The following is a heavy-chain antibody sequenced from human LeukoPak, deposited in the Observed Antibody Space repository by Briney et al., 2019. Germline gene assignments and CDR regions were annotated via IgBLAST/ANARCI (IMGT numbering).Heavy chain of an antibody. D-gene: IGHD3-16*02. Sequence: SETLSLTCAVYGGSFSGYYWSWIRHPPGKGLEWMGEIKHSGSTNYNPSLKSRVTISVDTSKNQFSLKLSSVTAADTAVYYCARGGGVWGSYRLFDYWGQGTLVTVSS. CDR3: ARGGGVWGSYRLFDY. CDR2: IKHSGST. J-gene: IGHJ4*02. CDR1: GGSFSGYY. V-gene: IGHV4-34*01.